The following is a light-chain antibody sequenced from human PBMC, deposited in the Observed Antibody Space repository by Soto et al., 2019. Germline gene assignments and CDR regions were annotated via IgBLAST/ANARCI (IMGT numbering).Light chain of an antibody. J-gene: IGLJ3*02. CDR1: STDVGSYNL. Sequence: QSALTQPASVSGSPGQSITISCTGTSTDVGSYNLVSWYQHHPGEAPKLIIYEGSKRPSGVSNRFSGSKSGNTASLTIYGLQAEDEADYHCCSYAGSTTWVFGGGAKVTVL. CDR3: CSYAGSTTWV. V-gene: IGLV2-23*01. CDR2: EGS.